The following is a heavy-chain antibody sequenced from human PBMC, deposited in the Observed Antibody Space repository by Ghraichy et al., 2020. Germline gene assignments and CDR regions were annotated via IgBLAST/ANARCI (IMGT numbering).Heavy chain of an antibody. CDR2: INHSGST. Sequence: SETLSLTCAVYGGSFSGYYWSWIRQPPGKGLEWIGEINHSGSTNYNPSLKSRVTISVDTSKNQFSLKLSSVTAADTAVYYCARSSGEVAAWDSDYFDYWGQGTLVTVSS. J-gene: IGHJ4*02. V-gene: IGHV4-34*01. CDR3: ARSSGEVAAWDSDYFDY. CDR1: GGSFSGYY. D-gene: IGHD6-6*01.